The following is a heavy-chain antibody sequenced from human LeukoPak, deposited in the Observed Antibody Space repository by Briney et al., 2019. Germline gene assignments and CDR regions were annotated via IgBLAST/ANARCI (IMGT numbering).Heavy chain of an antibody. J-gene: IGHJ3*02. V-gene: IGHV4-30-4*01. Sequence: SQTLSLTCSVSGDSISSGDYDWSWIRQPPGKGLEWIGYIYSSGSTYYNPSLKSRVTISVDTSKNQFPLKLSSVTAADTAVYYCARDGNAMVRGYAFEIWGQGTMVTVSS. D-gene: IGHD3-10*01. CDR1: GDSISSGDYD. CDR3: ARDGNAMVRGYAFEI. CDR2: IYSSGST.